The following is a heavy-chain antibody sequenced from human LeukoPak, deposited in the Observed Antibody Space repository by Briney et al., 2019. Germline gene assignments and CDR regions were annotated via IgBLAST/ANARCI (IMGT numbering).Heavy chain of an antibody. CDR1: RFTFDDYA. CDR2: ISGDGRST. V-gene: IGHV3-43*02. J-gene: IGHJ6*03. CDR3: AKDRVISSYYYYYYYMDV. D-gene: IGHD6-6*01. Sequence: GGSLRLSCAASRFTFDDYAMHWVRQAPGKGLEWVSLISGDGRSTYYADSVKGRFTISRDNTKNSLYLQMNSLRTEDTALYYCAKDRVISSYYYYYYYMDVWGKGTTVTVSS.